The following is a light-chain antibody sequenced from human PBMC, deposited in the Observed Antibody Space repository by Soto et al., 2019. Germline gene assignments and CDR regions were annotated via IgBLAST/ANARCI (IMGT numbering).Light chain of an antibody. J-gene: IGKJ1*01. CDR3: QQYNSSPWT. CDR1: QSLNNW. V-gene: IGKV1-5*03. Sequence: DIQMTQSPSTLSASVGDRVTITCRASQSLNNWLAWYQQKPWKAPTLLIYKASNLYSGVPSRVSGSGSATEFTLTISSLQPDDFATYYCQQYNSSPWTFGQGTKVDLK. CDR2: KAS.